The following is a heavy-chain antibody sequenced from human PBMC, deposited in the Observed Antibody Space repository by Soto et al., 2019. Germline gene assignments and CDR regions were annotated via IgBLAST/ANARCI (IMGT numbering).Heavy chain of an antibody. D-gene: IGHD6-6*01. V-gene: IGHV4-59*01. J-gene: IGHJ5*02. Sequence: PSETLSLTCTVSGGSISSYYWSWMRQPPGKGLEWIGYIYYSGSTNYNPSLKSRVTISVDTSKNQFSLKLSSVTAADTAVYYCARGSSSSFGWFDPWGQGTLVTASS. CDR2: IYYSGST. CDR1: GGSISSYY. CDR3: ARGSSSSFGWFDP.